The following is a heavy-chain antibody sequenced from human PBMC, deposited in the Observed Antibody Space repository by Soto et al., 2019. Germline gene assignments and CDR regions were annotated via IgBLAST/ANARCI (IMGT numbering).Heavy chain of an antibody. D-gene: IGHD4-4*01. CDR2: INPNSGGT. CDR1: GYTFTGYY. CDR3: AQTVTFLRNWFEP. Sequence: QVQLVQSGAEVKKPGASVKVSCKASGYTFTGYYMHWVRQAPGHGLEWMGWINPNSGGTNYAQKFQGRVTMTRDTSISTDYMELSRLRADDTAVYYCAQTVTFLRNWFEPWGQGTLVTVSS. J-gene: IGHJ5*02. V-gene: IGHV1-2*02.